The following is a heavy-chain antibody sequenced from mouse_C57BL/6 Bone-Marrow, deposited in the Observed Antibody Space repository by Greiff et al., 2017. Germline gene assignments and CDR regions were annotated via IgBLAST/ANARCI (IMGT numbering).Heavy chain of an antibody. J-gene: IGHJ2*01. V-gene: IGHV1-62-2*01. CDR2: FYSGSGSI. CDR1: GYTFTEYT. Sequence: QVQLQQSGAELVKPGASVKLSCKASGYTFTEYTIHWVKQRSGQGLEWIGWFYSGSGSIKYNEKFKDKATLTADKSSSTVYMELSRLTSEDSAVYFWARHAQTAQATYYFDYWGQGTTRTVSS. CDR3: ARHAQTAQATYYFDY. D-gene: IGHD3-2*02.